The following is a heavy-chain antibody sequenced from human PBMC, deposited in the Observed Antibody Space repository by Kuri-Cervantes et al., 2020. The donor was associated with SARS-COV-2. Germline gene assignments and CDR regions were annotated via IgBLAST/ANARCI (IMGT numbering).Heavy chain of an antibody. CDR3: ARDLREDAFDI. Sequence: LRLSCIVSGDSMDSVYYYWSWIRQPPGKGLEWIGYTLYSGSPNYNPSLKSRLSISVDTSKNQFSLKLSSVTAADTAVYYCARDLREDAFDIWGQGTMVTVSS. CDR1: GDSMDSVYYY. V-gene: IGHV4-30-4*01. CDR2: TLYSGSP. J-gene: IGHJ3*02.